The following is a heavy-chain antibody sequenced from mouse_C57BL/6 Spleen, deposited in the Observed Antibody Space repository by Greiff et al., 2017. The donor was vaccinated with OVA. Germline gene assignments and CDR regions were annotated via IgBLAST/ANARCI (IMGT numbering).Heavy chain of an antibody. Sequence: QVQLKQPGAELVMPGASVKLSCKASGYTFTSYWMHWVKQRPGQGLEWIGEIDPSDSYTNYNQKFKGKSTLTVDKSSSTAYMQLSSLTSEDSAVYYCARSGITTVVPYYAMDYWGQGTSVTVSS. CDR2: IDPSDSYT. D-gene: IGHD1-1*01. CDR3: ARSGITTVVPYYAMDY. J-gene: IGHJ4*01. V-gene: IGHV1-69*01. CDR1: GYTFTSYW.